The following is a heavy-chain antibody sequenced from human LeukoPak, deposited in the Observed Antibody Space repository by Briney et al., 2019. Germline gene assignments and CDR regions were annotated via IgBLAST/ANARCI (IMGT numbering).Heavy chain of an antibody. D-gene: IGHD6-13*01. CDR2: ISGGGGST. CDR1: GFTFSSYG. V-gene: IGHV3-23*01. Sequence: PGGSLRLSCAASGFTFSSYGMSWVRQAPGKGLEWVSAISGGGGSTYYADSVKGRFTISRDNSKNTLYLQMNSLRAEDTAVYYCARAFTSYSSSWYPIYYYYYMDVWGKGTTVTISS. CDR3: ARAFTSYSSSWYPIYYYYYMDV. J-gene: IGHJ6*03.